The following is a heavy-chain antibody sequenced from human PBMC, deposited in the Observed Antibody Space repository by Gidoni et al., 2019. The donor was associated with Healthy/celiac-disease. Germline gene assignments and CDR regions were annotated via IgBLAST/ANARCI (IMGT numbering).Heavy chain of an antibody. CDR3: ARGDTTVVRGYYYYYGMDV. J-gene: IGHJ6*02. D-gene: IGHD4-17*01. CDR2: IIPIFGTA. Sequence: QVQLVQSGAEVKKPGSSVKVSCKASGGTFSSYAISWGRQAPGQGLEWMGGIIPIFGTANYAQKFQGRVTITADESTSTAYMELSSLRSEDTAVYYCARGDTTVVRGYYYYYGMDVWGQGTTVTVSS. CDR1: GGTFSSYA. V-gene: IGHV1-69*01.